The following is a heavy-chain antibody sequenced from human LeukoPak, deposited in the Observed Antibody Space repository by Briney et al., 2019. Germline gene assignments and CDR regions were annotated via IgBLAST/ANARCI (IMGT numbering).Heavy chain of an antibody. V-gene: IGHV3-53*01. D-gene: IGHD6-13*01. CDR1: GFTVSSNY. CDR2: VYTGGST. Sequence: AGSLRLSCAASGFTVSSNYMTWVRQAPGKGLEWVSVVYTGGSTYSADSVKGRFTISRDNSKNTLYLQMNSLRAEDTAVYYWARGLVAAGLYFDYWGQGTLVTVSS. J-gene: IGHJ4*02. CDR3: ARGLVAAGLYFDY.